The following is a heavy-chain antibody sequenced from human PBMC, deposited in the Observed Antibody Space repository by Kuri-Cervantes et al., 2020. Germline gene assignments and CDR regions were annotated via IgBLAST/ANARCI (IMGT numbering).Heavy chain of an antibody. CDR2: IYYSGST. V-gene: IGHV4-59*01. CDR1: GGSINNYY. D-gene: IGHD1-1*01. J-gene: IGHJ4*02. Sequence: PGGSLRLSCTVSGGSINNYYWSWIRQSPGKELEWIGYIYYSGSTTYSPSLESRVSISVDTSKSQVSLNLASVTAADTAIYYCARGGRGEATGFDYWGQGILVTVSS. CDR3: ARGGRGEATGFDY.